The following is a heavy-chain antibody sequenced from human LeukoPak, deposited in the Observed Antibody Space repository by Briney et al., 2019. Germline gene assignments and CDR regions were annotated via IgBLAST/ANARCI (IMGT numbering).Heavy chain of an antibody. CDR3: ARGVGGWYFGAFDI. J-gene: IGHJ3*02. CDR1: GGFITSSNSH. Sequence: SETLSLTCTVSGGFITSSNSHWGWIRQPPGKGLEWVGTIYYSGSTYYKSSLKSRVTISVDTSKNQFSLKLSSVTAADTAVYYCARGVGGWYFGAFDIWGQGTMVTVSS. CDR2: IYYSGST. D-gene: IGHD6-19*01. V-gene: IGHV4-39*07.